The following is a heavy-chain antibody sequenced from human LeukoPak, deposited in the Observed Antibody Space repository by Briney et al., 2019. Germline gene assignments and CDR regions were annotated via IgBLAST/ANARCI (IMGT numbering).Heavy chain of an antibody. D-gene: IGHD4-17*01. CDR3: GRDPNGDYIGAFDF. CDR1: AFTFSNYG. J-gene: IGHJ3*01. Sequence: GGSLRLSCTASAFTFSNYGIHWVRQAPGRGLEWVAFIRYDGSNQDYADSVKGRFTIPRDNSKNTLYLQMNSLRAEDTAVYYCGRDPNGDYIGAFDFWGQGTMVTVSS. V-gene: IGHV3-30*02. CDR2: IRYDGSNQ.